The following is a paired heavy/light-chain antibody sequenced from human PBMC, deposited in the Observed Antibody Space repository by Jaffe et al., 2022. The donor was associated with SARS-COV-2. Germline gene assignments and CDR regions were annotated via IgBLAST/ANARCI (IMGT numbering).Heavy chain of an antibody. CDR2: IYWDEDK. J-gene: IGHJ4*02. V-gene: IGHV2-5*02. Sequence: QITLKESGPTLVKPTQTLTLTCTFSGFSISTNGVGVGWIRQPPGKALEWLAVIYWDEDKRYSPSLHSRLAITKDTSKNQVVLTMTNMDPVDTATYYCAHSPYEGYTKYFDYWGQGTLVTVSS. CDR3: AHSPYEGYTKYFDY. CDR1: GFSISTNGVG. D-gene: IGHD5-18*01.
Light chain of an antibody. CDR3: QQSYYTPLFS. CDR1: ETIYTY. CDR2: AAT. V-gene: IGKV1-39*01. Sequence: DIQMTQSPSSLSASVGDRVTITCRASETIYTYLNWYQQKPGKAPKLLIYAATSLQSGVPSRFSGSGSGTDFTLTIASLQPEDFATYYCQQSYYTPLFSFGPGTKVDIK. J-gene: IGKJ3*01.